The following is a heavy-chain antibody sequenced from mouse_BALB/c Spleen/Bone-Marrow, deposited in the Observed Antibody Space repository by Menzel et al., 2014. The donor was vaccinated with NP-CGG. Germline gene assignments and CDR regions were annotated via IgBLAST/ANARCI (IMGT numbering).Heavy chain of an antibody. Sequence: VKLVESGSVRVRPGASVKLSCKASGYTFTSSWMHWAKQRPGQGLEGIGEIHPNSGNTNYNEKFKGKATLTVDTSSSTAYVDLSSLTSEDAAVYYCARELGRGYYFDYWGQGTTLTVSS. CDR3: ARELGRGYYFDY. D-gene: IGHD4-1*01. V-gene: IGHV1S130*01. CDR2: IHPNSGNT. J-gene: IGHJ2*01. CDR1: GYTFTSSW.